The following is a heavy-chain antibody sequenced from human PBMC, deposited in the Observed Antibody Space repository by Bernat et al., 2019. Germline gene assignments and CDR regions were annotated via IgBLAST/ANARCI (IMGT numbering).Heavy chain of an antibody. CDR2: IYYSWST. V-gene: IGHV4-59*01. Sequence: QVQLQESGPGLVKPSETLSLTCTVSGGSISSYYWSWIRQPPGKGLEWIGYIYYSWSTNYNPSLKSRVTISVDTSKNQFSLKLSSVTAADTAVYYCARDPGYDILTGYDAFDIWGQGTMVTVSS. D-gene: IGHD3-9*01. CDR3: ARDPGYDILTGYDAFDI. CDR1: GGSISSYY. J-gene: IGHJ3*02.